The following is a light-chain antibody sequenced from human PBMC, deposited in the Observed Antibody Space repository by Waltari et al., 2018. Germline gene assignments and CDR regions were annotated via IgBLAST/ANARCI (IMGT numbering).Light chain of an antibody. CDR2: VNSDGSH. Sequence: QLVLTQSPSASASLGASVKLTCTLSSGHSTNVIAWLQKRPEEGPRYLMKVNSDGSHNKGDEIPDRFSGSSSGAERYLTISSLQSEDEAAYYCQTGGHGTWVFGGGTKLTVL. CDR1: SGHSTNV. V-gene: IGLV4-69*01. CDR3: QTGGHGTWV. J-gene: IGLJ3*02.